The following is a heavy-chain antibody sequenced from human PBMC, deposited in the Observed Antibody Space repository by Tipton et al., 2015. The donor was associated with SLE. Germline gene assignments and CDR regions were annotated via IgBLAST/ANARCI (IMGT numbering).Heavy chain of an antibody. CDR3: ARDNPTHSCLDY. V-gene: IGHV4-59*01. Sequence: LRLSCTVSGVSISPYYWSWIRQSPGKGLDWIGYIYYSGSTKYNTKYNPSLKGRVTISVDTSKNQFSLNLYSVTAADTAVYYCARDNPTHSCLDYWGQGTLVTVSS. D-gene: IGHD2-2*01. J-gene: IGHJ4*02. CDR2: IYYSGST. CDR1: GVSISPYY.